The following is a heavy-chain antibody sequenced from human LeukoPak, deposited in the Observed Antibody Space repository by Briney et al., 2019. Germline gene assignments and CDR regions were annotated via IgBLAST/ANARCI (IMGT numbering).Heavy chain of an antibody. V-gene: IGHV4-34*01. CDR1: GGSFSDSY. J-gene: IGHJ5*02. Sequence: SETLSLTCAVYGGSFSDSYWSWIRQPPGKGLEWVGEINHSGSNTYNPSLKSRVTISLDTSKNQFSLKLSSVTAADTAVYYYARGDISGTSYTFDPWGQGTLVTVSS. D-gene: IGHD1-14*01. CDR3: ARGDISGTSYTFDP. CDR2: INHSGSN.